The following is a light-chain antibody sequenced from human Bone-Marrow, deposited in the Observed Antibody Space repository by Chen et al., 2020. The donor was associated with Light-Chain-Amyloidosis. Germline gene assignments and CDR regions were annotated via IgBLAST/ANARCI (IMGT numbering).Light chain of an antibody. CDR1: SSDVGGDNH. CDR2: EVT. V-gene: IGLV2-14*01. CDR3: SSYTITNTLV. Sequence: QSALTQPASVSGSPRQSNTLSCTGTSSDVGGDNHVSWYQQHPDKAPKLMIYEVTNRPSWVPDRFSGSKSDNTASLTISGLQTEDEADYFCSSYTITNTLVFGSGTRVTVL. J-gene: IGLJ1*01.